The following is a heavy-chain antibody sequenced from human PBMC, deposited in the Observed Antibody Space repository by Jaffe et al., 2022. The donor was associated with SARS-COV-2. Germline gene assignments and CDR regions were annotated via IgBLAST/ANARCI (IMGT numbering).Heavy chain of an antibody. J-gene: IGHJ3*02. CDR3: ARSNNLWTGSNKGRRAFHI. Sequence: EMQLVQSGAEVKEPGESLKISCKASEYSFTNFWIGWVRQMPGKGLEWMGIIYPGDSDTRYSPSFQGQVTISADKSISTAYLQWSSLKASDTAMYYCARSNNLWTGSNKGRRAFHIWGQGTMVTVSS. V-gene: IGHV5-51*01. CDR2: IYPGDSDT. CDR1: EYSFTNFW. D-gene: IGHD3-3*01.